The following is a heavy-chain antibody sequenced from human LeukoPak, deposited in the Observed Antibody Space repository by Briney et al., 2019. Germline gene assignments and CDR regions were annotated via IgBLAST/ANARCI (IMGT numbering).Heavy chain of an antibody. CDR1: GYTFSSYA. CDR2: INTNTGNP. V-gene: IGHV7-4-1*02. CDR3: ARVSRKGYTNNWNPLGYFDY. D-gene: IGHD1-1*01. Sequence: ASVKVSCKASGYTFSSYAMNWVRQAPGQWLEWMGWINTNTGNPTYAQGFTGRFVFSLDTSVSTAYLQISGLKAEDTAVYYCARVSRKGYTNNWNPLGYFDYWGQGTLVTVSS. J-gene: IGHJ4*02.